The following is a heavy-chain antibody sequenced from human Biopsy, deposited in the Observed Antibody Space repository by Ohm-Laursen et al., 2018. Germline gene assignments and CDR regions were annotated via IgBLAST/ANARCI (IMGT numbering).Heavy chain of an antibody. D-gene: IGHD3-16*01. Sequence: GASVKVSCKGSGYAVNDYFLHWLRQAPGQGPEWMGGISPNSGGTNYAQKFQGRVTMTTDTSTSTVYLELRRLISDGTAVYYCARDIMNRIAGLVARSDVFDVWGQGTLVTVSS. J-gene: IGHJ3*01. CDR2: ISPNSGGT. CDR1: GYAVNDYF. V-gene: IGHV1-2*02. CDR3: ARDIMNRIAGLVARSDVFDV.